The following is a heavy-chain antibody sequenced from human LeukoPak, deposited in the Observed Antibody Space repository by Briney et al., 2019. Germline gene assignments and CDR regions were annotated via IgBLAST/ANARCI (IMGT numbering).Heavy chain of an antibody. CDR1: GFTLRRYG. V-gene: IGHV3-30*02. CDR3: AKVRGYSYGHQVVDY. D-gene: IGHD5-18*01. J-gene: IGHJ4*02. Sequence: PGGSLRLSCAASGFTLRRYGMHWVRQAPGKGLEWVAFIRDDGSDKYYADSVKGRFTISRDNSKNTLYLQMNSLRAEDTAVYYCAKVRGYSYGHQVVDYWGQGTLVTVSS. CDR2: IRDDGSDK.